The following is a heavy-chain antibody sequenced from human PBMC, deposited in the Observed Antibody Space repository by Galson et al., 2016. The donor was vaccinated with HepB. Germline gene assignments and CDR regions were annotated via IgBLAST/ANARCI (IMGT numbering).Heavy chain of an antibody. CDR3: ARGIAAAGTGLDY. V-gene: IGHV4-38-2*01. D-gene: IGHD6-13*01. Sequence: SLTCAVSGYSISSGYYWGWIRQPPGKGLEWIGSIYHSGSTYYNPSLKSRVTISVATSKNQFSLKLSSVTAADTAVYYCARGIAAAGTGLDYWGQGTLVTVSS. CDR2: IYHSGST. CDR1: GYSISSGYY. J-gene: IGHJ4*02.